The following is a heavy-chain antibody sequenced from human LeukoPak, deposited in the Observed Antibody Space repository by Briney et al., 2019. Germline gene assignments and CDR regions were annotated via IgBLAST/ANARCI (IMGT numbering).Heavy chain of an antibody. CDR1: GFTFSSYS. CDR3: ARVPLENRRWLQFAFDY. J-gene: IGHJ4*02. Sequence: GGSLRLSCAASGFTFSSYSMNWVRQAPGKGLEWVSSISSSSSYIYYADSVKGRFTIFRDNAKNSLYLQMNSLRAEDTAVYYCARVPLENRRWLQFAFDYWGQGTLVTVSS. CDR2: ISSSSSYI. V-gene: IGHV3-21*01. D-gene: IGHD5-24*01.